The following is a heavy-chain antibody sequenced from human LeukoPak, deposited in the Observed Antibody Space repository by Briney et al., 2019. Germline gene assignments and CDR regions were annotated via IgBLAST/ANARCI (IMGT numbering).Heavy chain of an antibody. V-gene: IGHV4-61*01. CDR1: GGSVSSGSYY. CDR2: IYYSGST. J-gene: IGHJ4*02. D-gene: IGHD2-15*01. Sequence: SENLSLTCTVSGGSVSSGSYYWSWIRQPPGKGLEWIGYIYYSGSTNYNPSLKSRVTISVDTSKNQFSLKLSSVTAADTAVYYCARRYVRSAFDYWGQGTLVTVSS. CDR3: ARRYVRSAFDY.